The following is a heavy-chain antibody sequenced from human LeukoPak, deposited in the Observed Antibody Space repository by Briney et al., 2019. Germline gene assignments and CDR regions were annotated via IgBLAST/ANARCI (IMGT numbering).Heavy chain of an antibody. Sequence: SETLSLTCTVSGGSISSYYWSWIRQPPGKGLEWIGYIYYSGSTNYNPSLKSRVTISVDTSKNQFSLKLSSVTAADTAVYYCARRQRGGLYFDYWGQGTLVTVSS. V-gene: IGHV4-59*08. J-gene: IGHJ4*02. CDR3: ARRQRGGLYFDY. CDR2: IYYSGST. D-gene: IGHD2-15*01. CDR1: GGSISSYY.